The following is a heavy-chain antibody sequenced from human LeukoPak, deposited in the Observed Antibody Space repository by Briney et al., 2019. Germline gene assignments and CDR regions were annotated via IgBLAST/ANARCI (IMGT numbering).Heavy chain of an antibody. CDR2: ILHTGNT. J-gene: IGHJ4*02. Sequence: SETLSLTCTVSGGSISSGNWWSWVRPPPGKGLEWFGEILHTGNTNYNPSLKSRVTISVDKSNNQFSLKLSSVTAADTVVYYCARNGHYSLDYWGQGTLVTVSS. CDR3: ARNGHYSLDY. D-gene: IGHD3-10*01. V-gene: IGHV4-4*02. CDR1: GGSISSGNW.